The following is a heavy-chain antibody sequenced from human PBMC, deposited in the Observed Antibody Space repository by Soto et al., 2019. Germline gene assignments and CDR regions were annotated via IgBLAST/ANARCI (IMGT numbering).Heavy chain of an antibody. CDR2: ISAYNGNT. V-gene: IGHV1-18*01. CDR1: GYTFTSYG. Sequence: ASVKVSCKASGYTFTSYGISWVRQAPGQGLEWIGWISAYNGNTNYAQKLQGRVTMTTDTSTSTAYMELRSLRSDDTAVYYCARSGTSSWHLYFDYWGQGTLVTVSS. CDR3: ARSGTSSWHLYFDY. J-gene: IGHJ4*02. D-gene: IGHD6-13*01.